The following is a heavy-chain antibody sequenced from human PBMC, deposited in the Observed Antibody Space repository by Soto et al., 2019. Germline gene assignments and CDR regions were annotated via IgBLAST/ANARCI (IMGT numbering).Heavy chain of an antibody. CDR3: ARDLDDYGDFPEAFDY. D-gene: IGHD4-17*01. Sequence: ASVKVSCKASGYTFTSYGISWVRQAPGQGLEWMGIINPSGGSTSYAQKFQGRVTMTRDTSTSTVYMELRSLRSEDTAVYYCARDLDDYGDFPEAFDYWGQGTLVTVSS. J-gene: IGHJ4*02. CDR2: INPSGGST. V-gene: IGHV1-46*03. CDR1: GYTFTSYG.